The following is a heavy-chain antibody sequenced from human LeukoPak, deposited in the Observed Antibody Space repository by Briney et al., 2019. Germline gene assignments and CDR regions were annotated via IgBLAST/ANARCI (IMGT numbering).Heavy chain of an antibody. V-gene: IGHV4-4*09. J-gene: IGHJ4*02. D-gene: IGHD2-2*01. CDR3: ARHHCSSTSCYYYFDY. Sequence: PSETLSLTCTVSGGSISSYYWSWIRQPPGKGLEWIGYIYTSGSTNYNPSLKSRVTISVDTSKNQFSLKLSSVTAADTAVYYCARHHCSSTSCYYYFDYWGQGTQVTVSS. CDR1: GGSISSYY. CDR2: IYTSGST.